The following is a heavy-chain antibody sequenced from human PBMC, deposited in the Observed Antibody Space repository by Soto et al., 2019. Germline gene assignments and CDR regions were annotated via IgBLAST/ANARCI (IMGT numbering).Heavy chain of an antibody. J-gene: IGHJ4*02. V-gene: IGHV3-48*02. CDR2: ITPSSSAI. D-gene: IGHD3-3*02. CDR3: AAIIFGSKD. CDR1: GFIFSDYS. Sequence: EMQLVESGGDLVRPGGSLRLSCAASGFIFSDYSMNWVRQAPGGGLEWVAYITPSSSAIHYADSVRGRFTISRDNVKNSLYLQMNSVRDEDTAVYYCAAIIFGSKDWGQGTLVTVSS.